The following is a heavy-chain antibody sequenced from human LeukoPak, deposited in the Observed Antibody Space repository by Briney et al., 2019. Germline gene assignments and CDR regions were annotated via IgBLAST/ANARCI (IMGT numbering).Heavy chain of an antibody. D-gene: IGHD6-19*01. CDR2: INEDGSNK. CDR1: GFGFSNHY. CDR3: TRVIVAVPGYFDYFDF. V-gene: IGHV3-7*01. J-gene: IGHJ4*02. Sequence: GGSLRLSCTASGFGFSNHYMRWIGQAPGKGLEWVANINEDGSNKWHLGSVKGRFTVSRDNARNSLYLQMNSLRVEDTAVYYCTRVIVAVPGYFDYFDFWGQGVLVTVSS.